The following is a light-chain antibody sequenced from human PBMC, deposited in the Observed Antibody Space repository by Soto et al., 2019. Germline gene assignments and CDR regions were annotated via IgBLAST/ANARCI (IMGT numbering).Light chain of an antibody. J-gene: IGKJ4*01. Sequence: EIVVTQSPATLSVSPGERATLSCRASQNLNNRLVWYQQKPGQAPRLLIYGASTRATGIPARFSGSGSGTEFTLTINNLQSEDSAVYFCQQYKNLPLTLGGGTKVDIK. CDR2: GAS. CDR1: QNLNNR. V-gene: IGKV3-15*01. CDR3: QQYKNLPLT.